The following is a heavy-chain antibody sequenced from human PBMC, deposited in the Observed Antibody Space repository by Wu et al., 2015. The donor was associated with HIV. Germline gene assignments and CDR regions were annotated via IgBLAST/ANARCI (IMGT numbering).Heavy chain of an antibody. Sequence: QVQLVQSGAEVKKPGSSVKVSCKASGGTFSSYAISWVRQAPGQGLEWMGGIIPIFGTANYAQKFQGRVTITADESTSTAYLELRSLRSEDTAVYYCAREPLYYYDSSGYPLDAFDIWGQGTMVTVSS. V-gene: IGHV1-69*12. D-gene: IGHD3-22*01. CDR1: GGTFSSYA. CDR2: IIPIFGTA. CDR3: AREPLYYYDSSGYPLDAFDI. J-gene: IGHJ3*02.